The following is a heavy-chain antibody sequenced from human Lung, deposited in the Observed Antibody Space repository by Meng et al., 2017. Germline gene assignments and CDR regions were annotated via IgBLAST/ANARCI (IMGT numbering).Heavy chain of an antibody. Sequence: QVQQPAWGAGLFKPSETLSLTCVVSGGSFSDYYWSWIRQPPGKGLEWIGEINHSGSTNYNPSLESRATISVDTSQNNLSLKLSSVTAADSAVYYCARGPTTMAHDFDYWGQGTLVTVSS. V-gene: IGHV4-34*01. D-gene: IGHD4-11*01. CDR1: GGSFSDYY. CDR3: ARGPTTMAHDFDY. J-gene: IGHJ4*02. CDR2: INHSGST.